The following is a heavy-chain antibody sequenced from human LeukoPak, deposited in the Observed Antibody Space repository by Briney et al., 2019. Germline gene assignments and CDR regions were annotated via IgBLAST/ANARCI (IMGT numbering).Heavy chain of an antibody. J-gene: IGHJ4*02. CDR1: GFTFSSYG. V-gene: IGHV3-30*18. CDR3: AKEGDYYGSGSYYYQDY. D-gene: IGHD3-10*01. Sequence: PGRSLRLSRAASGFTFSSYGMHWVRQAPGKGLEWVAVMSYDGSNKYYADSVKGRFTISRDNSKNTLYLQMNSLRAEDTAVYYCAKEGDYYGSGSYYYQDYWGQGTLVTVSS. CDR2: MSYDGSNK.